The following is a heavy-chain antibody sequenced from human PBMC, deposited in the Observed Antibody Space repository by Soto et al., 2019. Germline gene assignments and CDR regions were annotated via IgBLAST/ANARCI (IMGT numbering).Heavy chain of an antibody. CDR1: GGSISSYY. CDR3: ASGGMEYSYALEGMEV. J-gene: IGHJ6*04. V-gene: IGHV4-59*01. Sequence: TLSLTCTVSGGSISSYYWSWIRQPPGKGLEWIGYIYYSGSTNYNPSLKSRVTISVDTSKNQFSLKLSSVTAADTAVYYCASGGMEYSYALEGMEVGGKGTRFT. D-gene: IGHD3-16*01. CDR2: IYYSGST.